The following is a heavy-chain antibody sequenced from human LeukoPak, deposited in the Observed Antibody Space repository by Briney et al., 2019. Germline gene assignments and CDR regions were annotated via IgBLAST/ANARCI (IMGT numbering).Heavy chain of an antibody. CDR3: ARTTFWSGYRQNNWFDP. D-gene: IGHD3-3*01. CDR2: IYTDGST. Sequence: SETLSLTCTVSGGSISSYYWSWIRQPAGKGLEWIGRIYTDGSTNYNPSLKSRVTMSVDTSKNQISLKLSSETAADTAVYYCARTTFWSGYRQNNWFDPWGQGTLVTVSS. CDR1: GGSISSYY. V-gene: IGHV4-4*07. J-gene: IGHJ5*02.